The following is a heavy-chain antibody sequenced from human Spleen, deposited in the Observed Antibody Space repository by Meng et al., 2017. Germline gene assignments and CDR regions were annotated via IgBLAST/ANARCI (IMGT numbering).Heavy chain of an antibody. D-gene: IGHD2-21*02. CDR1: GFTFSNYW. Sequence: GGSLRLSCAVSGFTFSNYWMSWVRQAPGKGLEWVANIKQDGSEKYYVDSVKGRFTISRDNAKNSLYLQMNSLRAEDTAVYYCARERMVVTAIGAYYFDYWARGP. CDR3: ARERMVVTAIGAYYFDY. V-gene: IGHV3-7*01. CDR2: IKQDGSEK. J-gene: IGHJ4*02.